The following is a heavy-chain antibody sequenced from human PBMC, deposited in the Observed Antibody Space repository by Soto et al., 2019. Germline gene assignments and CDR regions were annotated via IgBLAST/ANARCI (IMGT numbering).Heavy chain of an antibody. D-gene: IGHD4-17*01. Sequence: PGGSLRLSCAASGFTFSNAWMNWVRQAPGKGLEWGGRIKTKTDGGTTDYAAPVRGRFTISRDDSKNTLYLQMNSLKTEDTVVYYCTTSAGPSGDPFDYWGQGTLVTVSS. CDR2: IKTKTDGGTT. J-gene: IGHJ4*02. CDR1: GFTFSNAW. V-gene: IGHV3-15*07. CDR3: TTSAGPSGDPFDY.